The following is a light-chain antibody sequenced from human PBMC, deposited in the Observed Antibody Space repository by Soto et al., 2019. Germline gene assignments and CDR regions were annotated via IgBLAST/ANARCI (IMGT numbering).Light chain of an antibody. Sequence: DIQMTQSPSSLSASIGDRVTITCRASQGISNSLAWYQQKPGKGPSLLIYDASTLQSGVPSRFSGSGSGTDFTLTISSLQPEDVATYYCQKYNSAPCTFGQGTKVDIK. CDR1: QGISNS. CDR2: DAS. J-gene: IGKJ1*01. CDR3: QKYNSAPCT. V-gene: IGKV1-27*01.